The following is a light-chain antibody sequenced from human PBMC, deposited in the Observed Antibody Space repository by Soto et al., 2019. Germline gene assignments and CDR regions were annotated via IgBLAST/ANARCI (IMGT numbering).Light chain of an antibody. Sequence: DIQMTQSPSSLSASVGDRVGITCRASQTIDVYLNWYLQKPGRAPQLLIYAASKLQSGVPSRFSGSGSGTDFTLTISSLQADDSATYFCQQSYMTPRTFGQGTQVDIK. V-gene: IGKV1-39*01. J-gene: IGKJ1*01. CDR2: AAS. CDR3: QQSYMTPRT. CDR1: QTIDVY.